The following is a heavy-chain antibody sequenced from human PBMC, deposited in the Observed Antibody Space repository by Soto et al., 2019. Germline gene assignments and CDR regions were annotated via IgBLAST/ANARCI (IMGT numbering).Heavy chain of an antibody. CDR3: ARERRYSPGADY. CDR2: ISSSSTTI. Sequence: GGSLRLSCAASGFTFSSYSMNWVRQAPGKGQEWVSYISSSSTTIYYADSVKGRFTNSRDNAKNSLYLQMNSLRDEDTAVYYCARERRYSPGADYWGQGTLVTVPS. V-gene: IGHV3-48*02. CDR1: GFTFSSYS. J-gene: IGHJ4*02. D-gene: IGHD5-18*01.